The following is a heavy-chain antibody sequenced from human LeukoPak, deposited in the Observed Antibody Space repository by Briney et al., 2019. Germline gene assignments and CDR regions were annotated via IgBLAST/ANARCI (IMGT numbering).Heavy chain of an antibody. D-gene: IGHD5-18*01. CDR3: ARDQGYRYGYGDFDY. CDR2: IIPIFGTA. V-gene: IGHV1-69*01. CDR1: GGTFRSYA. J-gene: IGHJ4*02. Sequence: SVKVSCKASGGTFRSYAISWVRQAPGQGLEWMGVIIPIFGTANYAQKFQGRVKITADESTSTAYMELSSMRSEDTGVYYCARDQGYRYGYGDFDYWGQGTLVSVSS.